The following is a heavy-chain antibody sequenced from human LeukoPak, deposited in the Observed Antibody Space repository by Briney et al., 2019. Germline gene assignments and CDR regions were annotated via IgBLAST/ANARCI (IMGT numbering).Heavy chain of an antibody. CDR3: ARTTTVTTSAFDI. J-gene: IGHJ3*02. V-gene: IGHV4-34*01. CDR1: GGSFSGYY. Sequence: PSETLSLTCAVYGGSFSGYYWSWMRQPPGKGLEWIGEINHSGSSNYNPSLKSRVTISVDTSKNQFSLKLNSVTAADTAVYYCARTTTVTTSAFDIWGQGTMVTVSS. D-gene: IGHD4-11*01. CDR2: INHSGSS.